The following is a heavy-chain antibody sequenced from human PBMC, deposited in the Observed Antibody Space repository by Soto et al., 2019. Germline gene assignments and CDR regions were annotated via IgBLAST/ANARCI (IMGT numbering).Heavy chain of an antibody. D-gene: IGHD5-12*01. J-gene: IGHJ4*02. CDR2: INHSGST. CDR1: GGSFSGYY. CDR3: ARVVAAHWARRSNFDY. Sequence: SETLSLTCAVYGGSFSGYYWSWIRQPPGKGLEWIGEINHSGSTNYNPSLKSRVTISVDTSKNQFSLKLSSVTAADTAVYYCARVVAAHWARRSNFDYWGQGTLVTVSS. V-gene: IGHV4-34*01.